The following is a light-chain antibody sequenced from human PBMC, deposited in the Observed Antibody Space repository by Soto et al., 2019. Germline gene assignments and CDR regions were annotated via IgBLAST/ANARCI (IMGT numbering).Light chain of an antibody. J-gene: IGKJ2*01. CDR1: QSISSY. Sequence: DIQMTRSPSSLSASVGDRVTITCRASQSISSYLNWYQQKPGKAPKLLLYAASSLQSGVPSRFSGSGSGTDFTLNISSLQSEDFSTYYCQQSYSTLYTFGQGTKLEIK. CDR2: AAS. CDR3: QQSYSTLYT. V-gene: IGKV1-39*01.